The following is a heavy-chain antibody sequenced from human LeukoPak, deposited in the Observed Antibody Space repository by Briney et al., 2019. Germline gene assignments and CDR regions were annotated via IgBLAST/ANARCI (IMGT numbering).Heavy chain of an antibody. J-gene: IGHJ3*02. CDR3: ASPTYYYDSSGYMLAFDI. D-gene: IGHD3-22*01. CDR2: IYHSGST. V-gene: IGHV4-38-2*02. CDR1: GYSISSGYY. Sequence: SETLSLTCTVSGYSISSGYYWGWIRQPPGKGLEWIGSIYHSGSTYYNPSLKSRVTISVDTSKDQFSLKLSSVTAADTAVYYCASPTYYYDSSGYMLAFDIWGQGTMVTVSS.